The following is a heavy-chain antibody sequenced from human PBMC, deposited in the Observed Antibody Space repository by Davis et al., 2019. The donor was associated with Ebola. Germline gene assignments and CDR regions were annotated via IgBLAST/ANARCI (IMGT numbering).Heavy chain of an antibody. D-gene: IGHD2-2*01. V-gene: IGHV1-18*04. J-gene: IGHJ4*02. CDR3: ARESRPDGYQLLYYDY. Sequence: ASVKVSCKASGYTFTGYYMHWVRQAPGQGLEWMGWISAYNGNTNYAQKLQGRATMTTDTSTSTVYMELSSLRSEDTAVYYCARESRPDGYQLLYYDYWGQGTLVTVSS. CDR2: ISAYNGNT. CDR1: GYTFTGYY.